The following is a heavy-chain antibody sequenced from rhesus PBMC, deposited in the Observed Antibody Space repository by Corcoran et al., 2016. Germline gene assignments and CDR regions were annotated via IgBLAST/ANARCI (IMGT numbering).Heavy chain of an antibody. V-gene: IGHV1S2*01. CDR3: AREGFDY. CDR2: INPYNGNT. Sequence: QVQLVQSGAEVTKPGSSVTVSCTASGSTFPDSYMHCVRRAPRQGLEWMGWINPYNGNTKYAQKFQGRVTMTRDTATSTAYMELSSLRSEDTAVYYCAREGFDYWGQGVLVTVSS. CDR1: GSTFPDSY. J-gene: IGHJ4*01.